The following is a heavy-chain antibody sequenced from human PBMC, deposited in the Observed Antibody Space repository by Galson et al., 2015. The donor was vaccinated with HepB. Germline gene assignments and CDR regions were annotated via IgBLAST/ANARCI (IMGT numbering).Heavy chain of an antibody. CDR1: GYTFTSYA. CDR3: ARGPRPGPYYDFWSGYYTWPPPNDY. D-gene: IGHD3-3*01. J-gene: IGHJ4*02. CDR2: INAGNGNT. V-gene: IGHV1-3*01. Sequence: SVKVSCKASGYTFTSYAMHWVRQAPGQRLEWMGWINAGNGNTKYSQKFQGRVTITRDTSASTAYMELSSLRSEDTAVYYCARGPRPGPYYDFWSGYYTWPPPNDYWGQGTLVTVSS.